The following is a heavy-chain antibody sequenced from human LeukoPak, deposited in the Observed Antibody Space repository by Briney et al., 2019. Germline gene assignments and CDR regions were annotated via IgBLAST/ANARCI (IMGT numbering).Heavy chain of an antibody. CDR1: GFTFSTYK. D-gene: IGHD3-10*01. CDR2: IIPSSSTI. J-gene: IGHJ6*02. Sequence: PGGSLKLSCSASGFTFSTYKMKWVRQAPGKGLEWVSYIIPSSSTINYADSVKGRFTISRDNARNSLYLQMNSLRDEDTAAYYGARVGTLVRGVIGDYFYGMDVWGQGTTVTVSS. CDR3: ARVGTLVRGVIGDYFYGMDV. V-gene: IGHV3-48*02.